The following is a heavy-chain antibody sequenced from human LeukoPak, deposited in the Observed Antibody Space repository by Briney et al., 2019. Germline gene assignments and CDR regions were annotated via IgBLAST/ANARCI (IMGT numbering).Heavy chain of an antibody. CDR2: IYPGDSDT. D-gene: IGHD1-26*01. V-gene: IGHV5-51*01. Sequence: GESLKISCKGSGYSFTTYWIGWVRHMRGKGLEWMGIIYPGDSDTRYSPSFQGQVTISADKSINTAYLQWSSLKASDTAIYYCARGVWDYGMDVWGQGTTVTVSS. CDR1: GYSFTTYW. CDR3: ARGVWDYGMDV. J-gene: IGHJ6*02.